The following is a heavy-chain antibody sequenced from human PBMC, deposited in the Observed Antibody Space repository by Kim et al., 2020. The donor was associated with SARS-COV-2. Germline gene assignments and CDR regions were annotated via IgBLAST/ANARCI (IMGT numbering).Heavy chain of an antibody. D-gene: IGHD5-12*01. CDR2: ISSSSSYI. V-gene: IGHV3-21*01. Sequence: GGSLRLSCAASGFTFSSYSMNWVRQAPGKGLEWVSSISSSSSYIYYADSVKGRFTISRDNAKNSLYLQMNSLRAEDTAVYYCARDSSYSGYDGPPWGQGTLVTVSS. CDR1: GFTFSSYS. J-gene: IGHJ5*02. CDR3: ARDSSYSGYDGPP.